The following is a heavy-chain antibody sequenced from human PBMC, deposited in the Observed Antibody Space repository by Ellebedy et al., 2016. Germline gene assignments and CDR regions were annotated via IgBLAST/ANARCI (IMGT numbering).Heavy chain of an antibody. CDR1: GYTLTELS. D-gene: IGHD6-13*01. CDR3: ATALLAAAKSRYYFDY. Sequence: ASVKVSCXVSGYTLTELSMHWVRQAPGKGLEWMGGFDPEDGETIYAQKFQGRVTMTEDTSTDTAYMELSSLRSEDTAVYYCATALLAAAKSRYYFDYWGQGTLVTVSS. V-gene: IGHV1-24*01. J-gene: IGHJ4*02. CDR2: FDPEDGET.